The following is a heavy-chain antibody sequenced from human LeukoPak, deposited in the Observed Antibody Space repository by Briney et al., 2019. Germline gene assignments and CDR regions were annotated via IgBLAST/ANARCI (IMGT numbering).Heavy chain of an antibody. CDR3: AKGHPPNYYDSSGYLVYFDY. D-gene: IGHD3-22*01. J-gene: IGHJ4*02. CDR1: GFTFSSYA. V-gene: IGHV3-23*01. CDR2: ISGSGGST. Sequence: GGSLRLSCAASGFTFSSYAMSWVRQAPGKELEWVSAISGSGGSTYYADSVKGRFTISRDNSKNTLYLQMNSLRAEDTAVYYCAKGHPPNYYDSSGYLVYFDYWGQGTLVTVSS.